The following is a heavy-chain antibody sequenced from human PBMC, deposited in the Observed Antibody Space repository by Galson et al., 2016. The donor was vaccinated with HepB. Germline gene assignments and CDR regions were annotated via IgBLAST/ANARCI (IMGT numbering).Heavy chain of an antibody. J-gene: IGHJ4*02. CDR2: IDRSSSTI. D-gene: IGHD5-18*01. Sequence: SLRLSCAASEFTFSSHSMNWVRQAPGKGLEWVSYIDRSSSTIYYADSVKGRFTIPRDNAKNSLYLQMNSLRVEETAVYYCAREYGQTANFDCWGQGTLVTVSS. CDR3: AREYGQTANFDC. V-gene: IGHV3-48*01. CDR1: EFTFSSHS.